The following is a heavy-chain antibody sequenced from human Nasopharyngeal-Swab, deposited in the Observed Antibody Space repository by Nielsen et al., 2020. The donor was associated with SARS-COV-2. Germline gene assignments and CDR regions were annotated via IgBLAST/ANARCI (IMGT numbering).Heavy chain of an antibody. CDR2: INHSGST. J-gene: IGHJ4*02. CDR3: ARGPQGGSRRPYYFDY. V-gene: IGHV4-34*01. Sequence: GLEWIGEINHSGSTNYNPSLKSRVTISVDTSKNQFSLKLSSVTAADTAVYYCARGPQGGSRRPYYFDYWGQGTLVTSPQ. D-gene: IGHD1-26*01.